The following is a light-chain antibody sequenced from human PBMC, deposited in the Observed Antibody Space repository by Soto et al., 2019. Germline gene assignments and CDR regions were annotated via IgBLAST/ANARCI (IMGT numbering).Light chain of an antibody. CDR3: QQYGSSPSPQT. V-gene: IGKV3-20*01. CDR1: QSVSSN. CDR2: GAS. J-gene: IGKJ1*01. Sequence: EVVMSQSPDSLSVSPGERATLSCRASQSVSSNLAWYQQKLGQAPRLLIYGASTRATGISARFSGSGSGTDFTLTISRLEPEDFAVYYCQQYGSSPSPQTFGQGTKVDIK.